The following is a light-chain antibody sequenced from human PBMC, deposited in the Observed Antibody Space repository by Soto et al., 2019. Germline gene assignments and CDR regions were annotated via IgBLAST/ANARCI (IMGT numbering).Light chain of an antibody. J-gene: IGLJ1*01. CDR1: SSDVGGYNY. V-gene: IGLV2-14*01. CDR3: SSYTSSSTCV. Sequence: QSALTQPASVSGSPGQSIPISCTGTSSDVGGYNYVSWYQQHPGKAPKLRIYDVGNRPSGVSNRFSGSKSGNTASLTISGLQSEDESDYYGSSYTSSSTCVFVTGIQLTVL. CDR2: DVG.